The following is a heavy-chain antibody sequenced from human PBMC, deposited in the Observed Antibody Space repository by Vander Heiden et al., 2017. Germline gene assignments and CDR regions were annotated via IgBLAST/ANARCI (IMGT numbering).Heavy chain of an antibody. CDR3: ATSGTIREYYFDY. Sequence: EVQLVESGGGLVQPGRSLRLSCAASGFTFDDYAMHWVRQALGKGLEWVSGISWNSGSIGYADSVKGRFTISRDNAKNSLYLQMNSLRAEDTALYYCATSGTIREYYFDYWCQGTLVTVSS. CDR1: GFTFDDYA. J-gene: IGHJ4*02. V-gene: IGHV3-9*01. CDR2: ISWNSGSI. D-gene: IGHD5-12*01.